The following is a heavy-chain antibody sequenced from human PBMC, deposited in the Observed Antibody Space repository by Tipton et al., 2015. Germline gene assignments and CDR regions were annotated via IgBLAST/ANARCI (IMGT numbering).Heavy chain of an antibody. J-gene: IGHJ3*01. CDR2: LYYNDNI. CDR1: GYSITSGFY. V-gene: IGHV4-38-2*01. Sequence: LSLTCAVSGYSITSGFYWGWIRQPPGQGLEWIVSLYYNDNIYYNPSLQSRVAMSTDTPRNQFSLNLTSVTAADTSVYYCVRPASHGFDVWGQGTLGTFT. CDR3: VRPASHGFDV.